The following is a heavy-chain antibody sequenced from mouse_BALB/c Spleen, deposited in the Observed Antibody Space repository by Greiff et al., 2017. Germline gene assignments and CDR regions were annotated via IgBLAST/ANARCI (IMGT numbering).Heavy chain of an antibody. J-gene: IGHJ3*01. CDR3: TREVYYGEGAWFAY. CDR2: INPSNGGT. Sequence: QVQLQQSGAELVRPGSSVKISCKASGYAFSSYYMYWVKQRPGQGLEWIGEINPSNGGTNFNEKFKSKATLTVDKSSSTAYMQLSSLTSEDSAVYYCTREVYYGEGAWFAYWGQGTLVTVSA. V-gene: IGHV1S81*02. D-gene: IGHD2-1*01. CDR1: GYAFSSYY.